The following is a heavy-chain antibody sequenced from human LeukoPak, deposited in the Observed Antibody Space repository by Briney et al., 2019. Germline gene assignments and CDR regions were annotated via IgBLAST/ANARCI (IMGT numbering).Heavy chain of an antibody. CDR1: GFTFSNAW. CDR3: TTEDIVVVPAALSGFDY. CDR2: IKSKTDGGTT. Sequence: PGGSLRLSCAASGFTFSNAWMSWVRQAPGKGLEWVGRIKSKTDGGTTDYAAPVKGRFTISRDDSKNTLYLQMNSLKTEDTAVYYCTTEDIVVVPAALSGFDYWGQGTLVTVSS. D-gene: IGHD2-2*01. V-gene: IGHV3-15*01. J-gene: IGHJ4*02.